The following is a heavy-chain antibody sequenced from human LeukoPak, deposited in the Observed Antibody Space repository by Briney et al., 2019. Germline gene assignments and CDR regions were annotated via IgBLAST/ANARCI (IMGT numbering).Heavy chain of an antibody. Sequence: SETLSLTCTVSGGSINNYYWSWIRQPAGKGLEWIGRIYTRGSTNYNPSLKSRVTMSVDTSKNQFPLKLSSVTAADTAVYYCARGRYCSADICSGGDAFDIWGQGTMVSVSS. J-gene: IGHJ3*02. CDR1: GGSINNYY. CDR3: ARGRYCSADICSGGDAFDI. D-gene: IGHD2-15*01. CDR2: IYTRGST. V-gene: IGHV4-4*07.